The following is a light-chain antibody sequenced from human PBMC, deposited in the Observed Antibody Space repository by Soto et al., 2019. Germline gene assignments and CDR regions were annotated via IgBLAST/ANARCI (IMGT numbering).Light chain of an antibody. Sequence: EIVLTPSPATLSLSPGEKATLACRASQSVASYFAWYQQKPGQAPMLLISDASNRATGVPARFSGSGSGTDFTLTIAGLEPEDFATYYCQQRSNWPPGLTFGGGTKVEIK. J-gene: IGKJ4*01. CDR2: DAS. V-gene: IGKV3-11*01. CDR3: QQRSNWPPGLT. CDR1: QSVASY.